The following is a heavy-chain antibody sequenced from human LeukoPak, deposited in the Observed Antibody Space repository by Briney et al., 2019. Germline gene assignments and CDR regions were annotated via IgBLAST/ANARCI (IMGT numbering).Heavy chain of an antibody. J-gene: IGHJ6*02. Sequence: PSETLSLTCTVSGGSISSSSYYWGWIRQPPGKGLEWIGSIYYSGSTYYNPSLKSRVTISVDTSKNQFSLKLSSVTAADTAVYYCARRSYTVTTPYYYYGMDVWGQGTTVTVSS. CDR2: IYYSGST. CDR1: GGSISSSSYY. CDR3: ARRSYTVTTPYYYYGMDV. D-gene: IGHD4-11*01. V-gene: IGHV4-39*01.